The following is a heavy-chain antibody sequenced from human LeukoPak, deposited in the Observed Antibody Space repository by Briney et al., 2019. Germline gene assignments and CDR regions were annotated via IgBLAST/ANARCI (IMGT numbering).Heavy chain of an antibody. CDR2: ISNRSGTK. D-gene: IGHD3-9*01. CDR1: GFTFSTYS. V-gene: IGHV3-48*04. CDR3: ARDLRGTGYNNDY. Sequence: GGSLRLSCAASGFTFSTYSMNWVRQAPGKGLEGVSYISNRSGTKHYADSVKGRFPISRDNAKNSLDLQMNSLRAEDTAVYYCARDLRGTGYNNDYWGQGTLVTVSS. J-gene: IGHJ4*02.